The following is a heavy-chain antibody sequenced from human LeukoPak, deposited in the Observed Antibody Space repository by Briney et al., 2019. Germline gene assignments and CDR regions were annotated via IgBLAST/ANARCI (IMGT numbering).Heavy chain of an antibody. D-gene: IGHD6-13*01. J-gene: IGHJ4*02. V-gene: IGHV1-69*04. CDR2: IIPILGIA. Sequence: SVKVSCKASGGTFSSYAIIWVRQAPGQGLEWMGRIIPILGIANYAQKFQGRATITADKSTSTAYMELSSLRSEDTAVYYCARMTTAAGTQIFDYWGQGTLVTVSS. CDR1: GGTFSSYA. CDR3: ARMTTAAGTQIFDY.